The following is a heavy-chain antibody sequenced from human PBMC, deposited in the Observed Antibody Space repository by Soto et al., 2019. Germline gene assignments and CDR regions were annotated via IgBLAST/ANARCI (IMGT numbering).Heavy chain of an antibody. D-gene: IGHD7-27*01. J-gene: IGHJ4*02. CDR1: GGSISSYY. V-gene: IGHV4-4*07. CDR2: IYTSGST. CDR3: ARAPATPNAPYYFDY. Sequence: QVQLQESGPGLVKPSETLSLTCTVSGGSISSYYWSWIRQPAGQGLEWIGRIYTSGSTNYNPSLKSRVTMSVDTSKTQFSLQLSAVTAADTAVYYCARAPATPNAPYYFDYWGQGTMVTVSS.